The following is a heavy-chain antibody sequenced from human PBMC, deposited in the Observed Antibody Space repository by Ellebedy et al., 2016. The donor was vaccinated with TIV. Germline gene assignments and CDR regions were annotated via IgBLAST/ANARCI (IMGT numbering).Heavy chain of an antibody. J-gene: IGHJ4*02. V-gene: IGHV3-33*01. CDR1: GFSFSDYD. CDR3: ATATSHCRSSACNPGGY. D-gene: IGHD2-15*01. CDR2: IWDDGSVK. Sequence: GGSLRLXCAASGFSFSDYDIHWVCQTPGKGLEWVAGIWDDGSVKYYADSVKGRFTVSRDNSKNTLYLQTNSLRSEDTALYFCATATSHCRSSACNPGGYWGQGTLVTVSS.